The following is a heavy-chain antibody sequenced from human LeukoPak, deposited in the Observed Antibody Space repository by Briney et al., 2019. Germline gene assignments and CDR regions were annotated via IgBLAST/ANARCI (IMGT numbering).Heavy chain of an antibody. CDR3: VAGWGIVVVPAASTCDY. CDR1: GGSISSSSYY. D-gene: IGHD2-2*01. Sequence: SETLSLTCTVSGGSISSSSYYWGWIRQPPGKGLEWFGRIYYSGSTYYNPSLKSRVTISVDTSKNQFSLKLSSVTAADTAVYYCVAGWGIVVVPAASTCDYWGQGTLVTVSS. J-gene: IGHJ4*02. V-gene: IGHV4-39*01. CDR2: IYYSGST.